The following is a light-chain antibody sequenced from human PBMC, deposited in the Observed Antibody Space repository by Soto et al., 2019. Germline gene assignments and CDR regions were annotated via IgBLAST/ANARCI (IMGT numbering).Light chain of an antibody. V-gene: IGKV3D-20*02. Sequence: EIVLTQSPDTLSLSPGERATVSCRASQSVSRSNLAWYQHKPGQAPRLLIYGTSNRATGIPDRFSGSGSGTDFTLTISSLEPEDFAVYYCQQRSNWPRTFGQGTKVNIK. J-gene: IGKJ1*01. CDR3: QQRSNWPRT. CDR1: QSVSRSN. CDR2: GTS.